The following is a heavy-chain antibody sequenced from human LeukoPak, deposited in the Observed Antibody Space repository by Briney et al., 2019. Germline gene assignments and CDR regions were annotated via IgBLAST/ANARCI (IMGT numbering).Heavy chain of an antibody. V-gene: IGHV3-74*01. CDR1: GFTFKLYW. D-gene: IGHD4/OR15-4a*01. CDR3: ARYGAAGSWFDP. Sequence: GGSLRLSCAASGFTFKLYWMHWVRHVPGKRPVWVSRINDDGSDTIYADSVRGRFTISRDDAKNTVYLQMNSLRAEDTAVYYCARYGAAGSWFDPWGQGTLVTVSS. J-gene: IGHJ5*02. CDR2: INDDGSDT.